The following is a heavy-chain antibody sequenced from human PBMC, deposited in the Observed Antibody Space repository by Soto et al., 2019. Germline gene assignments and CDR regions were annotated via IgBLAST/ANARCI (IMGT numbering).Heavy chain of an antibody. J-gene: IGHJ4*02. CDR2: ISGSGGST. D-gene: IGHD6-13*01. CDR3: AKGGSSWYFDY. CDR1: GFTFSSDA. Sequence: EVQMLESGGGLVQPGGSLILSCAASGFTFSSDAMSWVRQATGKGLEWVAAISGSGGSTYYADSVKGRFTISRDNSKNTLYLQMNSLRAEDTAVYYCAKGGSSWYFDYWGQGTLVTVSS. V-gene: IGHV3-23*01.